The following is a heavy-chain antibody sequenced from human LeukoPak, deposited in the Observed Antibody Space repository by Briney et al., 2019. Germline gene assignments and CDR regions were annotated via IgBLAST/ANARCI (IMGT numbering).Heavy chain of an antibody. CDR1: GFTFSSYW. D-gene: IGHD6-19*01. CDR3: AKDLRPDYSSGYTGSAFDI. V-gene: IGHV3-7*03. CDR2: IKQDGSEK. Sequence: PGGSLRLSCAASGFTFSSYWMSWVRQAPGKGLEWVTNIKQDGSEKYYVDSVKGRFTISRDNAKNSLYLQMNSLRAEDTAVYYCAKDLRPDYSSGYTGSAFDIWGQGTMVTVSS. J-gene: IGHJ3*02.